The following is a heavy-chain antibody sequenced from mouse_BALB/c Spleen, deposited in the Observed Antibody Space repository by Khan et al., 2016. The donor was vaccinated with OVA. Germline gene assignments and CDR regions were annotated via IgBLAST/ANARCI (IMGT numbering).Heavy chain of an antibody. CDR3: TRPAYDDYYDY. CDR1: GYTFTDYA. Sequence: QVQLQQSGPELVRPGVSVKISCKGSGYTFTDYAMHWVKQSHAKSLEWIGLISTYSGNTNYKQKFKGKATMTVDKSSSTAYMELARLTSEDSAIYYCTRPAYDDYYDYGGQGTTLTVSS. CDR2: ISTYSGNT. D-gene: IGHD2-3*01. J-gene: IGHJ2*01. V-gene: IGHV1S137*01.